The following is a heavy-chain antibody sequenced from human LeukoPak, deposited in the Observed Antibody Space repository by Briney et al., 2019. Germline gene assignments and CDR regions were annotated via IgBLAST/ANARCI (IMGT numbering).Heavy chain of an antibody. CDR2: INSDGRST. J-gene: IGHJ4*02. D-gene: IGHD4-23*01. Sequence: PGGSLRLSCAASGFTFSSYWMHWVRQAPGKGLLWVSRINSDGRSTSHADSVKGRFTISRDNAKNTLYLQMNSLRAEDTAVYYCAKWNGGNSLLDFDYWGQGTLVTVSS. CDR1: GFTFSSYW. V-gene: IGHV3-74*01. CDR3: AKWNGGNSLLDFDY.